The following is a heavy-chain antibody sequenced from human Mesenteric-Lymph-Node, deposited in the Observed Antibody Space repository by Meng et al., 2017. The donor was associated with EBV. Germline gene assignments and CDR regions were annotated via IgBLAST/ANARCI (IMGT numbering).Heavy chain of an antibody. CDR1: GYTFTNYN. CDR3: ARDGPDVVVPGGLDY. V-gene: IGHV1-3*04. Sequence: VQVVQSGAGVKKPGASVKVSCKASGYTFTNYNVHWVRQAPGQRLEWMGRINTGIGNTKYSQRFQGRVTITSDTSASTAYMELSSLRSEDTAIYYCARDGPDVVVPGGLDYWGQGTLVTVSS. CDR2: INTGIGNT. J-gene: IGHJ4*02. D-gene: IGHD2-2*01.